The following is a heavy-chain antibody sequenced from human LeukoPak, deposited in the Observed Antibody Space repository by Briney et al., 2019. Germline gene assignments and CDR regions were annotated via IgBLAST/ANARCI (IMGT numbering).Heavy chain of an antibody. V-gene: IGHV1-8*01. D-gene: IGHD3-9*01. Sequence: ASVKVSCKASGYTFTSYDINWVRQATGQGLEWMGWMNPNSGNTGYAQKFQGRVTMTRNTSISTAYMELSSLRSEDTAVYYRARGPNELLRYFDWFPGHAFDIWGQGTMVTVSS. J-gene: IGHJ3*02. CDR2: MNPNSGNT. CDR1: GYTFTSYD. CDR3: ARGPNELLRYFDWFPGHAFDI.